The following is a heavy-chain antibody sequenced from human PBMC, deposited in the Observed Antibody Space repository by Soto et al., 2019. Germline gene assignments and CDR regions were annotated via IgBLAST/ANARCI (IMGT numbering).Heavy chain of an antibody. CDR1: GFTFSSYA. J-gene: IGHJ4*02. V-gene: IGHV3-30-3*01. CDR2: ISYDGSNK. CDR3: AKDVQGSY. Sequence: GXSLRLSCAASGFTFSSYAMHCVRQAPGKGLEWLAVISYDGSNKYYADSVKGRFTISRDNSKNTLYLQMNSLRAEDTAVYYCAKDVQGSYWGQGTQVTVSS.